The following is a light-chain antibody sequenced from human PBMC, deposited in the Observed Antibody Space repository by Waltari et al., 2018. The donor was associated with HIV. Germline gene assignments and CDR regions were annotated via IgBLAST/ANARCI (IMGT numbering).Light chain of an antibody. V-gene: IGKV3-20*01. CDR2: GAS. J-gene: IGKJ4*01. Sequence: EFVLTQSPGTLSLSPGERATLSCRASQSVSSSYLAWYQQQPGQAPRLLIYGASIRATDIPDRFSGSGSGTDFTLTISRLEPEDFAMYHCQHYRSSPTTFGGGTKVEIK. CDR1: QSVSSSY. CDR3: QHYRSSPTT.